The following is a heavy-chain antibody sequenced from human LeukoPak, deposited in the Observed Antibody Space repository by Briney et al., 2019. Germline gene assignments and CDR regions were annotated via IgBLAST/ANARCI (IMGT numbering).Heavy chain of an antibody. Sequence: GGSLRLSCAASGFSFYTYLMTWVRQAPGKGLAWVANIKQDGSEIYSVDSVKGRFTISRDNAKNSLYLQMNSLRVDDTAVYYCARVSSGHRMWYFDLWGRGTLVTVSS. J-gene: IGHJ2*01. CDR1: GFSFYTYL. V-gene: IGHV3-7*05. D-gene: IGHD6-19*01. CDR3: ARVSSGHRMWYFDL. CDR2: IKQDGSEI.